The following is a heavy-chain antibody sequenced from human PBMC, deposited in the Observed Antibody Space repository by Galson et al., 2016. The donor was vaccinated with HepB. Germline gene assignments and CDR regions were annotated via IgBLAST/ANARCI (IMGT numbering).Heavy chain of an antibody. CDR2: ISSSSSSI. Sequence: SLRLSCAASGFTFSSYTMNWVRQAPGKGLEWISSISSSSSSIYYADSVKGRFTISRDNDKNSLFLQMNTLRAEDTAVYYCASPTARLVLPLDYWGQGTLVTVSS. D-gene: IGHD6-6*01. CDR1: GFTFSSYT. J-gene: IGHJ4*02. CDR3: ASPTARLVLPLDY. V-gene: IGHV3-21*01.